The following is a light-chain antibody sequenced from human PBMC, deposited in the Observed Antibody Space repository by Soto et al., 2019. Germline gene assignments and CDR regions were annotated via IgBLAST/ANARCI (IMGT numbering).Light chain of an antibody. Sequence: SYELTQPPSVSVAPEKTARLTCGGDNLGSKRVHGYRQKPGQAPVLVIYYDSDRPSGIPERFSGSNSGNTATPTINRVEEEDDADYCCQVWDITTDHYVFGTGTKLTVL. CDR2: YDS. J-gene: IGLJ1*01. CDR3: QVWDITTDHYV. V-gene: IGLV3-21*04. CDR1: NLGSKR.